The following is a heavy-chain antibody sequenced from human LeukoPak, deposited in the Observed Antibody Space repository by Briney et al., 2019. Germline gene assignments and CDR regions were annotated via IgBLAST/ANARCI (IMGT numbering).Heavy chain of an antibody. D-gene: IGHD2-2*01. CDR3: ARGGVRGVVVPAAIRGSPPDY. CDR1: GYTFTSYD. Sequence: ASVKVSCKASGYTFTSYDINWVRQATGQGLEWMGWMNPNSGNTGYAQKFQGRVTMTRNTSMSTAYMELSSLRSEDTAVYYCARGGVRGVVVPAAIRGSPPDYWGQGTLVTVSS. CDR2: MNPNSGNT. V-gene: IGHV1-8*01. J-gene: IGHJ4*02.